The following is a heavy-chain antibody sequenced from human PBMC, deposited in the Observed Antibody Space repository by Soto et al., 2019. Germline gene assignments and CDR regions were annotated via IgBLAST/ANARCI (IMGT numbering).Heavy chain of an antibody. CDR2: ISAYNGNT. CDR1: GYTFTSYG. V-gene: IGHV1-18*01. Sequence: GASVKVSCKASGYTFTSYGISWVRQAPGQGLEWMGWISAYNGNTNYAQKLQGRVTMTTDTSTSTAYMELRSLRSDDTAVYYCARDVADYYDSSGYGDAFDIWGQGTMVTVSS. D-gene: IGHD3-22*01. J-gene: IGHJ3*02. CDR3: ARDVADYYDSSGYGDAFDI.